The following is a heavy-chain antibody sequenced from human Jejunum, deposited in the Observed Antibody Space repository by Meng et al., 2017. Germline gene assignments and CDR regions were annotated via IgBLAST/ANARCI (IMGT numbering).Heavy chain of an antibody. CDR3: ARHEVDFDN. D-gene: IGHD1-26*01. CDR1: GGSNSCYF. V-gene: IGHV4-34*02. J-gene: IGHJ4*02. CDR2: VTRGGTT. Sequence: VQLQQVGCRIVEPSVALSLTRAFYGGSNSCYFWGGIRQAPGGGVEWVGEVTRGGTTNYNPSLKGRVTISADTSKNQFSLTLSSVSAADTAVYYCARHEVDFDNWGQGTLVTVSS.